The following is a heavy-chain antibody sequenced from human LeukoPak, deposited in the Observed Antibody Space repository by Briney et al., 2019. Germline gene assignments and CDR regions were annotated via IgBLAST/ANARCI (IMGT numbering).Heavy chain of an antibody. V-gene: IGHV3-9*01. CDR1: GFTFDDYA. CDR2: ISWKSGSI. J-gene: IGHJ4*02. CDR3: AKDFLIAVAGTGIFDY. Sequence: GGSLRLSCAASGFTFDDYAMHWVRQAPGKGLEWVSGISWKSGSIGYADSVKGRFTISRDNAKNSLYLQMNSLRAEDTALYYCAKDFLIAVAGTGIFDYWGQGTLVTVSS. D-gene: IGHD6-19*01.